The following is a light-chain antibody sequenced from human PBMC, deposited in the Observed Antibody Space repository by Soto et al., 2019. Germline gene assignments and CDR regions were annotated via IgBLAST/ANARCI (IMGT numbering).Light chain of an antibody. Sequence: DIQMTQSPSTLSASVGDRVTITCRASESIDIWSAWYQQKPGKAPQLLIYQASNLESGVPSRFSGSGSGTEFTLTISSLQPDDFASYXCXHHKRYPRTFGQGTKVEI. CDR1: ESIDIW. V-gene: IGKV1-5*03. J-gene: IGKJ1*01. CDR2: QAS. CDR3: XHHKRYPRT.